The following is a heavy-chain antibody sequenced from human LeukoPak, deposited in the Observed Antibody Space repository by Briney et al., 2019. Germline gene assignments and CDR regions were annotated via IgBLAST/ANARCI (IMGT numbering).Heavy chain of an antibody. J-gene: IGHJ6*03. CDR1: GGSISSYY. CDR2: IYTSGST. D-gene: IGHD6-19*01. V-gene: IGHV4-4*07. Sequence: KSSETLSLTCTVSGGSISSYYWSWVRQPAGKGLEWIGRIYTSGSTNYNPSLKSRVTMSVDTSKNQFSLKLSSVTAADTAVYYCARQIAVAGYYYYYYMDVWGKGTTVTVSS. CDR3: ARQIAVAGYYYYYYMDV.